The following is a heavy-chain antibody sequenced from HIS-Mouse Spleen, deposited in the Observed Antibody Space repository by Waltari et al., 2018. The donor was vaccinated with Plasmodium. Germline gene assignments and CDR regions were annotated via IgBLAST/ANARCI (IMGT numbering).Heavy chain of an antibody. Sequence: EVQLLESGGGLVQPGGSLRLSCAASGFTFSSYAMSWVRQAPGKGVWWVSAISGSGGSTYYADSVKGRFTISRDNSKNTLYLQMNSLRAEDTAVYYCAKTIKYYDILTGYPFDYWGQGTLVTVSS. CDR3: AKTIKYYDILTGYPFDY. CDR2: ISGSGGST. J-gene: IGHJ4*02. V-gene: IGHV3-23*01. CDR1: GFTFSSYA. D-gene: IGHD3-9*01.